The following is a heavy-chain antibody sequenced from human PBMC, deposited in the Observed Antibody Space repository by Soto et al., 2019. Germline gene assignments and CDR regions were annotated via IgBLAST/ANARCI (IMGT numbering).Heavy chain of an antibody. CDR3: AKDRAPSDV. V-gene: IGHV3-23*01. J-gene: IGHJ6*02. Sequence: GSLRLSCAASGFIFSNFAMNWVRQAPGKGLEWVSTISGSGGSTYYADSVKGRFTISRDNSKNMLYVQMNSLRVEDAAVYYCAKDRAPSDVWGQGTTVTVSS. CDR1: GFIFSNFA. CDR2: ISGSGGST.